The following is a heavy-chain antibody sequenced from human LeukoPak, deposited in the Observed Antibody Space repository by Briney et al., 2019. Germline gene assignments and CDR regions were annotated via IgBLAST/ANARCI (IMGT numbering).Heavy chain of an antibody. V-gene: IGHV3-15*01. J-gene: IGHJ3*01. CDR3: STDWDIAAAGDRRNN. CDR2: IKSKTDGGTT. CDR1: GLTVSRNY. D-gene: IGHD6-13*01. Sequence: PGGSLRLSCAASGLTVSRNYMSWVRQAPGKGREWVGRIKSKTDGGTTDYAAPVKGRFTISRDDSKNTLYLKMNSLKTEDTAVYYCSTDWDIAAAGDRRNNWGQGTMVTVSS.